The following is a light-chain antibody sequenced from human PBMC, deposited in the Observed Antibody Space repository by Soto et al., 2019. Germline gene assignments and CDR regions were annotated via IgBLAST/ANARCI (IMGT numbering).Light chain of an antibody. V-gene: IGKV2-28*01. CDR1: QSLLHNNGYNY. CDR2: LGS. J-gene: IGKJ1*01. CDR3: MQSLQTPLT. Sequence: DIVMTQSPLSLPVTPGEPASISCRSSQSLLHNNGYNYLDWYLQKPGQSPQLLIYLGSNRASGVPDRFSGSGSGSYFTLKISRVEAEDVGVYYCMQSLQTPLTFGQGTKVEIK.